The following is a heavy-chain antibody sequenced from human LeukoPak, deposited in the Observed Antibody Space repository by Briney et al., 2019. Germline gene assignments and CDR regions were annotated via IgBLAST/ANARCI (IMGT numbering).Heavy chain of an antibody. Sequence: GGSLRLSCAASGFTFSSYSMNWVRQAPGKGLEWVSSISGSSSYIYYADSVKGRFTISRDNAKNSLYLQMNSLRAEDTAVYYCAREYDYVWGSYRSYYFDYWGQGTLVTVSS. J-gene: IGHJ4*02. V-gene: IGHV3-21*01. D-gene: IGHD3-16*02. CDR1: GFTFSSYS. CDR2: ISGSSSYI. CDR3: AREYDYVWGSYRSYYFDY.